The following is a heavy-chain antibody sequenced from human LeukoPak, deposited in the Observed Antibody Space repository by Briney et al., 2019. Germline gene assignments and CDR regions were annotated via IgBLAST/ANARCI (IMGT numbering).Heavy chain of an antibody. V-gene: IGHV1-18*01. J-gene: IGHJ5*02. CDR1: GYTFTSYG. D-gene: IGHD3-10*01. CDR2: ISAYNGNT. CDR3: ARLLSPMVRGYIWFDP. Sequence: GASVKVSCKASGYTFTSYGISWVRQAPGQGLEWMGWISAYNGNTNYAQKLQGRVTMTTDTSTSTAYMELSSLRSEDTAVYYCARLLSPMVRGYIWFDPWGQGTLVTVSS.